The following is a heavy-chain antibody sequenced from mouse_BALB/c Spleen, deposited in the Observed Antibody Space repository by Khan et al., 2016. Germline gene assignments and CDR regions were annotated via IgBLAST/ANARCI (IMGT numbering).Heavy chain of an antibody. D-gene: IGHD2-12*01. Sequence: QVQLKQSGPGLVAPSQSLSITCTVSGFSLTGYGVNWVRQPPGKGLEWLGKIWGDGRTDYNSALKSRVSISKDNSKSQVFLKMNSLQTDGTANYYCSSDYDGFAYWGQGTLVIVSA. J-gene: IGHJ3*01. CDR2: IWGDGRT. CDR3: SSDYDGFAY. CDR1: GFSLTGYG. V-gene: IGHV2-6-7*01.